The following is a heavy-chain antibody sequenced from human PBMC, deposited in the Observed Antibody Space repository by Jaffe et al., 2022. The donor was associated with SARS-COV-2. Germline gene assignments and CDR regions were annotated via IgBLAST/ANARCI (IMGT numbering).Heavy chain of an antibody. Sequence: EVQLLESGGDLVQPGLSLRLSCAASGFTFRNYGMNWVRQAPGKGLEWVSVISSGGGTTLYADSVKGRFTISRDNSKNALYLQMSSLRPEDSAVYYCARHEGVCSGGGCFFSYWGQGTLVTVSS. V-gene: IGHV3-23*01. D-gene: IGHD2-15*01. J-gene: IGHJ4*02. CDR3: ARHEGVCSGGGCFFSY. CDR1: GFTFRNYG. CDR2: ISSGGGTT.